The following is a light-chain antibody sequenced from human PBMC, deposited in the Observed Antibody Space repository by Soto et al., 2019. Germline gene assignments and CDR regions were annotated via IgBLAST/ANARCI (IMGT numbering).Light chain of an antibody. CDR2: DAS. V-gene: IGKV1-39*01. J-gene: IGKJ4*01. Sequence: DIQMTQSPSSLSASVGDRITITCRASQSISSYLNWYQQNPGKAPDLLIYDASRLQGGVPSRFSGSGSGTDFTLTISSLQPEDLATYFCQQSYSTPRLTFGGGTKVEI. CDR1: QSISSY. CDR3: QQSYSTPRLT.